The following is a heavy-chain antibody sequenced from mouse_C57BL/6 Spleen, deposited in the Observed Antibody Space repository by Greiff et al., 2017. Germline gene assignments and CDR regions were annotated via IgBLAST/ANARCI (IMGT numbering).Heavy chain of an antibody. CDR3: ARSSDYYGNSWYFDV. CDR2: INPSNGGT. CDR1: GYTFTSYW. V-gene: IGHV1-53*01. Sequence: QVQLQQSGTELVKPGASVKLSCKASGYTFTSYWMHWVKQRPGQGLEWIGNINPSNGGTNYNEKFKSKATLTVDKSSSTAYMQLSSLTSEDSAVYYCARSSDYYGNSWYFDVWGTGTTVTVSS. J-gene: IGHJ1*03. D-gene: IGHD1-1*01.